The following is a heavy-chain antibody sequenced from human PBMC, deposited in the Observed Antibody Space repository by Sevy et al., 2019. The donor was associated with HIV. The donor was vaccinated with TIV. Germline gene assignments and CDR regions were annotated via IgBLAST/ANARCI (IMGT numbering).Heavy chain of an antibody. D-gene: IGHD6-13*01. Sequence: GESLKISCKGSGYSFTSYWIGWVRQMPGKGLEWMGIIYPGDSDTRYSPSFQGQVTIPADKSISTAYLQWSSLKASDTAMYYCARHGYSSSWYPTYGMDVWGQGTTVTVSS. CDR2: IYPGDSDT. J-gene: IGHJ6*02. V-gene: IGHV5-51*01. CDR1: GYSFTSYW. CDR3: ARHGYSSSWYPTYGMDV.